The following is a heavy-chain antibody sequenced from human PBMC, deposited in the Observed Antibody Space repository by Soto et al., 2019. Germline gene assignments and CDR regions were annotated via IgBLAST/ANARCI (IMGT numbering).Heavy chain of an antibody. CDR1: GVTFNNYG. Sequence: QVQLVESGGGVVQPGRSLRLSCAACGVTFNNYGMHWVRQAPGKGLEWVTVTRDDGTKKYYADSVKGRFIISRDNSENTLFPQMNSLRVEDTAVYYSARELIYDFLTPAYFFDYWGQETLVTVSS. CDR2: TRDDGTKK. D-gene: IGHD3-9*01. J-gene: IGHJ4*02. V-gene: IGHV3-33*01. CDR3: ARELIYDFLTPAYFFDY.